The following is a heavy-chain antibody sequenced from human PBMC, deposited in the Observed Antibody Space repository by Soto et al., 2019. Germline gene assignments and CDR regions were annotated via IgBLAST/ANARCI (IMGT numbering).Heavy chain of an antibody. J-gene: IGHJ4*02. CDR3: AIGTGTTLQTNFDY. Sequence: EVQLLESGGGLVQPGGSLRLSCAASGFTFDDYAMHWVRQAPGKGLEWVSGISWNSGSIGYADSVKGRFTISRDNAKNSLYLQMNSLRAEDTALYYCAIGTGTTLQTNFDYWGQGTLVTVSS. CDR1: GFTFDDYA. CDR2: ISWNSGSI. V-gene: IGHV3-9*01. D-gene: IGHD1-1*01.